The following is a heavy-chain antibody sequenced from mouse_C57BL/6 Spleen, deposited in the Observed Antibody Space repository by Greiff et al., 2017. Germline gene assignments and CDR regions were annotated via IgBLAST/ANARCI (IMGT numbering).Heavy chain of an antibody. J-gene: IGHJ4*01. Sequence: VQLQQSGPELVKPGASVKISCKASGYAFSSSWMNWVKQRPGKGLEWIGRIYPGDGDTNYNGKFKGKDTLTADKSSSTAYMQLSSLTSEDSAVYFCARLGNYAMDYWGQGTSVTVSS. CDR3: ARLGNYAMDY. V-gene: IGHV1-82*01. CDR2: IYPGDGDT. CDR1: GYAFSSSW.